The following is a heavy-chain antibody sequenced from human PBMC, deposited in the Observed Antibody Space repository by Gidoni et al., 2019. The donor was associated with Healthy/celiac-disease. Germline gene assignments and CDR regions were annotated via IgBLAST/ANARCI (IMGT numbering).Heavy chain of an antibody. CDR1: VFTFSSYC. D-gene: IGHD3-3*01. Sequence: GASVFTFSSYCMHWVRQAPAQGLAWVAVIWYAGSNKYYADSVKGRFTIARDNSKNTLYLQMNSLRAEDTAVYYCAREGYYDFWSGERPLYYFDYWGQGTLVTVSS. V-gene: IGHV3-33*01. CDR3: AREGYYDFWSGERPLYYFDY. CDR2: IWYAGSNK. J-gene: IGHJ4*02.